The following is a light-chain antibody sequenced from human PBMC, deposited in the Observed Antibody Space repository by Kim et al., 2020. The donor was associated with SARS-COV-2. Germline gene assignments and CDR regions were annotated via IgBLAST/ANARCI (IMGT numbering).Light chain of an antibody. CDR1: NLGEKY. CDR2: QDT. V-gene: IGLV3-1*01. CDR3: QTWDSITVV. J-gene: IGLJ2*01. Sequence: SYELTQPPSVSVSPGQTASITCSGDNLGEKYACWYQQKPGQSPVPVIYQDTKRPSGIPERFSGSNSGNTATLTISGTQAMDEADYYCQTWDSITVVFGGGTQLTVL.